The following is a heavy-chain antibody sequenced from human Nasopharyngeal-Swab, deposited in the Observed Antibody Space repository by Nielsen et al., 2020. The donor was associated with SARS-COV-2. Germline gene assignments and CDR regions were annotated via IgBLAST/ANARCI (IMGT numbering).Heavy chain of an antibody. CDR1: GYTFTSYA. CDR2: INAGNGNT. V-gene: IGHV1-3*01. D-gene: IGHD2-21*02. CDR3: ARDSSPCGGDCYYDY. J-gene: IGHJ4*02. Sequence: ASVKVSCKASGYTFTSYAMHWVRQAPGQRLEWMGWINAGNGNTKYSQKFQGRVTITRDTSASTAYMELSSLRSEDTAVYYCARDSSPCGGDCYYDYWGQGTVVTVSS.